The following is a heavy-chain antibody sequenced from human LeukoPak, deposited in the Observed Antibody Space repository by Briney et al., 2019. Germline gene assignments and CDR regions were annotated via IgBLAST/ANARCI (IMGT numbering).Heavy chain of an antibody. D-gene: IGHD6-6*01. V-gene: IGHV3-30*02. CDR2: IRHDEANE. CDR3: AKEYTPSSPLGELDS. Sequence: GVSLRLSCEVSGFSFISYAMHWVRQAPGKGLEWVALIRHDEANEYYADSVQGRFTISRDTSKNTLYLQMKSLRAEDTAVYYCAKEYTPSSPLGELDSWGQGTLVTVSS. CDR1: GFSFISYA. J-gene: IGHJ4*02.